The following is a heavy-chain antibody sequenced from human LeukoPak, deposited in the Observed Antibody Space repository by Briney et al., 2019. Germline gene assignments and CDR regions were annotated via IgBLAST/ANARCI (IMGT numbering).Heavy chain of an antibody. CDR1: GFTFSSYA. J-gene: IGHJ4*02. CDR3: AKDLWYSSSSAFDY. V-gene: IGHV3-23*01. D-gene: IGHD6-6*01. CDR2: ISGSGGTT. Sequence: PGGSLRLSCAASGFTFSSYAMNWVRQAPGMGLEWASAISGSGGTTYYADSVKGRFTISRDNSKNTLYLKMNSLRAEDTAVYYCAKDLWYSSSSAFDYWGRGTLVTVSS.